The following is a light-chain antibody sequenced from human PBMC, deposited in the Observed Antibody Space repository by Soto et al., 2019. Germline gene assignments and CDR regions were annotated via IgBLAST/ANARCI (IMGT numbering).Light chain of an antibody. CDR2: WAS. V-gene: IGKV4-1*01. CDR3: QQYYTTPVT. J-gene: IGKJ1*01. Sequence: DIVMTQSPDSLAVSLGERATINCKSSQSLLHLAWYQQKPGQPPKLLIYWASTRESGVPDRFSGSASGTDFTLTISSLQAEDVAVYYCQQYYTTPVTFGQGTKMELK. CDR1: QSLLH.